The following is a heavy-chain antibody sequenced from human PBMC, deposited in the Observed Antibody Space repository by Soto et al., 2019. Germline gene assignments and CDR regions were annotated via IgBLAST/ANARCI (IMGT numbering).Heavy chain of an antibody. CDR2: ISYDGSNK. J-gene: IGHJ5*02. Sequence: GGSLRLSCAASGFTFSSYGMHWVRQAPGKGLEWVAVISYDGSNKYYADSVKGRFTISRDNAKNSLYLQMNSLRAEDTAVYYCARDWPGYCSSTSCYFLENWFDPWGQGTLVTVSS. CDR1: GFTFSSYG. CDR3: ARDWPGYCSSTSCYFLENWFDP. D-gene: IGHD2-2*01. V-gene: IGHV3-30*03.